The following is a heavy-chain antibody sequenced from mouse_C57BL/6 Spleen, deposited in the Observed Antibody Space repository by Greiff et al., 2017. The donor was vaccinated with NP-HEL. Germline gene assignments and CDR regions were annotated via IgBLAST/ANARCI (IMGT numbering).Heavy chain of an antibody. CDR1: GYTFTSYW. CDR2: IYPGNSDT. V-gene: IGHV1-5*01. Sequence: EVQLQQSGTVLARPGASVKMSCKTSGYTFTSYWMHWVKQRPGQGLEWIGAIYPGNSDTSYNQKFKGKAKLTAVTSASTAYMELSSLTNEDSAVYYCTRPRYYYGSSPYWYFDVWGTGTTVTVSS. CDR3: TRPRYYYGSSPYWYFDV. J-gene: IGHJ1*03. D-gene: IGHD1-1*01.